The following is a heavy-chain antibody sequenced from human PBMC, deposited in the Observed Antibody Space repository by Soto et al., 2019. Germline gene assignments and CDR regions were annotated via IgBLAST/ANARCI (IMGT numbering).Heavy chain of an antibody. J-gene: IGHJ4*02. V-gene: IGHV3-30*18. CDR3: AKGPPLLMVYPVLDS. Sequence: GGSLRLSCAASEFTFSKHGMHWVRQAPGKGLEWVAVISYDGSNKYYGDSVKDRFTISRDNSKNTLYLHMNSLRPEDTAVYFCAKGPPLLMVYPVLDSWGQGTLVTISS. CDR1: EFTFSKHG. D-gene: IGHD2-8*01. CDR2: ISYDGSNK.